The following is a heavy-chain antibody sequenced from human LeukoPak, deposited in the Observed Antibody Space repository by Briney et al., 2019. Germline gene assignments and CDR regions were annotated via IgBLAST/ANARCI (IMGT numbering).Heavy chain of an antibody. CDR2: ISPDGTST. CDR1: GVTLRSYW. V-gene: IGHV3-74*01. D-gene: IGHD3-10*01. Sequence: PGGSLRLSCAPSGVTLRSYWRHWVRQAPGKGLVWVSRISPDGTSTYYADSMKGRFAMSRDNAQNTLYLQGKSLTVEDTAVYYCARAPGSNYGRFEYWGQGTLVTASS. CDR3: ARAPGSNYGRFEY. J-gene: IGHJ4*02.